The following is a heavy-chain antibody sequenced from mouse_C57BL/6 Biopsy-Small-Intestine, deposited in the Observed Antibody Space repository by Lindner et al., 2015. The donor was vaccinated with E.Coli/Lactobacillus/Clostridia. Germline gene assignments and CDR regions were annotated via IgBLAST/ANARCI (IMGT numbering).Heavy chain of an antibody. CDR1: GYTFSGYT. J-gene: IGHJ4*01. CDR2: ITPNNAAT. D-gene: IGHD1-3*01. Sequence: SVKVSCKASGYTFSGYTIHWVRQAPGQGLEWMGWITPNNAATNYAQKFQGRVSMTRDTSINTAYMELNRLTSDDTAVYYCAREWGRTFDPWGQGTLVTVSS. CDR3: AREWGRTFDP. V-gene: IGHV1-18*01.